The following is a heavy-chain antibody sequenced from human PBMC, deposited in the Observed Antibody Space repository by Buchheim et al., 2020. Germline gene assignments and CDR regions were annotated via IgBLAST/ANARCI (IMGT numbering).Heavy chain of an antibody. J-gene: IGHJ4*02. CDR1: GFTFSSYS. CDR2: IWYDGSNK. CDR3: ARDRGIAAARPPDY. D-gene: IGHD6-13*01. V-gene: IGHV3-33*01. Sequence: QVQLVESGGGVVQPGRSLRLSCAASGFTFSSYSMHWVRQAPGKGLEWVAVIWYDGSNKYYADSVKGRFTISRDNSKNTLYLQMNSLRAEDTAVYYCARDRGIAAARPPDYWGQGTL.